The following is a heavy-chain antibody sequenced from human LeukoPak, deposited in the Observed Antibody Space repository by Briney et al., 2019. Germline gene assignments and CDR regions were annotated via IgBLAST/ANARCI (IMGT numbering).Heavy chain of an antibody. J-gene: IGHJ3*02. V-gene: IGHV4-59*12. CDR2: IYNSEKI. CDR3: ARVDILTGYYTLDAFDI. Sequence: SDTLSLTCTVSGVSISGYYWNWVRQPPGKGLEWLGNIYNSEKINYTPSLKSRVTISLDKSKNQFSLKLTSVTAADTAVYYCARVDILTGYYTLDAFDIWGQGTMVTVSS. CDR1: GVSISGYY. D-gene: IGHD3-9*01.